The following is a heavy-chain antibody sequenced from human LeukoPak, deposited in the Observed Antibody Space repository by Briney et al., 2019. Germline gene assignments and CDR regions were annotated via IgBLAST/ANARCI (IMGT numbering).Heavy chain of an antibody. J-gene: IGHJ4*02. Sequence: ASVKVSCKASGYTFTGYYMHWVRQAPGQGLEWMGWINPNSGGTNYAQKLQGRVTMTTDISTSTAYMDLRSLRSDDTAVYYCARVVLGYCSGGSCYPPSNWGQGTLVTVSS. V-gene: IGHV1-2*02. CDR2: INPNSGGT. CDR3: ARVVLGYCSGGSCYPPSN. D-gene: IGHD2-15*01. CDR1: GYTFTGYY.